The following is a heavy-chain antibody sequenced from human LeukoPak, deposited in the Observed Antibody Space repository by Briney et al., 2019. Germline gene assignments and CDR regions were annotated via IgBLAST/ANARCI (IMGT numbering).Heavy chain of an antibody. Sequence: PSETLSLTCTFSGCSITGYYCSWIRQFPGEGLEWIGHVYHNGVTNHNPSLRSPVTMSVDTSQNQFSLKLNSVTAADTAVYYCAKNFYGDYNFFFDYWGQGTLVTVSS. V-gene: IGHV4-59*08. D-gene: IGHD4-17*01. CDR1: GCSITGYY. CDR3: AKNFYGDYNFFFDY. J-gene: IGHJ4*02. CDR2: VYHNGVT.